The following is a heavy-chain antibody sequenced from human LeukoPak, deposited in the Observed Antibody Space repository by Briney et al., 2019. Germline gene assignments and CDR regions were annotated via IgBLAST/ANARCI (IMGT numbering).Heavy chain of an antibody. CDR3: AKAGAVVVVAAKYFDY. V-gene: IGHV3-11*01. CDR2: ISSSGSTI. CDR1: GFTFSDYY. Sequence: GGSLRLSCAASGFTFSDYYMSWIRQAPGKGLEWVSYISSSGSTIYYADSVKGRFTISRDNAKNSLYLQMNSLRAEDTAVYYCAKAGAVVVVAAKYFDYWGQGTLVTVSS. J-gene: IGHJ4*02. D-gene: IGHD2-15*01.